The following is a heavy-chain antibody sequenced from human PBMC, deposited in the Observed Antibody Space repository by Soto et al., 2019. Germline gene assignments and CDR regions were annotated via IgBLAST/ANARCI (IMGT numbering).Heavy chain of an antibody. V-gene: IGHV3-11*01. Sequence: QVQLVESGGGLVKPGGSLRLSCAASGFTFSDYYMSWIRQAPRKGLEGVSYITSSGSTIYYADSVKGRFTISRDNAKNSLYLQMHSLRADDTAVYYCAGDELNPLPDAAFDIWGQGTMVTVAS. CDR1: GFTFSDYY. J-gene: IGHJ3*02. CDR2: ITSSGSTI. CDR3: AGDELNPLPDAAFDI. D-gene: IGHD1-1*01.